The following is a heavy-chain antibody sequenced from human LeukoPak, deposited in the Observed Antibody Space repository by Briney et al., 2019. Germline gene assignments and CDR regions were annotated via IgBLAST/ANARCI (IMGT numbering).Heavy chain of an antibody. J-gene: IGHJ4*02. D-gene: IGHD3-9*01. CDR1: GGSISSYY. CDR2: IYYSGST. Sequence: SETLSLTCTVSGGSISSYYWSWIRQPPGKGLEWIGYIYYSGSTNYNPSLKSRVTISVDTSKNQFSLKLSSVTAADTAVYYCARAVYDILEIWGQGTLVTVSS. V-gene: IGHV4-59*12. CDR3: ARAVYDILEI.